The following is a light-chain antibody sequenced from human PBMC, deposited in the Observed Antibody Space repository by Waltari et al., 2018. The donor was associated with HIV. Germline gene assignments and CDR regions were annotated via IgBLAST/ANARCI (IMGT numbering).Light chain of an antibody. J-gene: IGLJ2*01. CDR1: SSNIGTNV. CDR3: ASWDDTLNGHVV. Sequence: QSVLTQPPSATGTPGQRITISCSGSSSNIGTNVVNWYQQLPGMAPKLLLSGNNQRPSGVPDRFSGSKSGTSASLAISGLHSEDEADYYCASWDDTLNGHVVFGGGTKVTVL. CDR2: GNN. V-gene: IGLV1-44*01.